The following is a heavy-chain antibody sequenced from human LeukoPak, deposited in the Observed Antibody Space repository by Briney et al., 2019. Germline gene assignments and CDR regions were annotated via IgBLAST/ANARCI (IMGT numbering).Heavy chain of an antibody. J-gene: IGHJ4*02. CDR2: INSNGGST. CDR3: ARHRRNTAMVTNNYFDY. Sequence: GGSLRLSCAASGFTFSNYAMHWVRQAPGKGLEYVAAINSNGGSTYYANSVKGRVTISRDNSKNTLHLQMGSLRAEDMAVYYCARHRRNTAMVTNNYFDYWGQGTLVTVSS. D-gene: IGHD5-18*01. V-gene: IGHV3-64*01. CDR1: GFTFSNYA.